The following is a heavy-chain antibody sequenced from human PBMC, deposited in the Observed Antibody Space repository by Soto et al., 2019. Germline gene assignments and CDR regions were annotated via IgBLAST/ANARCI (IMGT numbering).Heavy chain of an antibody. V-gene: IGHV1-46*01. CDR3: ARSHTYYYDSTGYYSIDY. D-gene: IGHD3-22*01. J-gene: IGHJ4*02. CDR2: INPSGGST. CDR1: GYTFTSYY. Sequence: QVQLVQSGAEVKKPGASVKVSCKASGYTFTSYYMHWVRQAPGQGLEWMGIINPSGGSTRYAQKFQGRVTMTRDTSTSTVYMELSSLRSEDTAVYYCARSHTYYYDSTGYYSIDYWGQGTLVTVSS.